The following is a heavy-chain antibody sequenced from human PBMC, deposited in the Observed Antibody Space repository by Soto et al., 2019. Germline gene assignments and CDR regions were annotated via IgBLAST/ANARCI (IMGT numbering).Heavy chain of an antibody. J-gene: IGHJ6*02. D-gene: IGHD3-10*01. V-gene: IGHV3-23*01. Sequence: GGSLRLSCAASGFTFSRYAMNWVRQAPGRGLQWISGISVSGDNTSYVESVRGRFTVYRDNSKNTLYLQMNNLRAGDTALYYCAKDGKMRTKVWFPAGYGMDVWGQGTTVTVSS. CDR3: AKDGKMRTKVWFPAGYGMDV. CDR1: GFTFSRYA. CDR2: ISVSGDNT.